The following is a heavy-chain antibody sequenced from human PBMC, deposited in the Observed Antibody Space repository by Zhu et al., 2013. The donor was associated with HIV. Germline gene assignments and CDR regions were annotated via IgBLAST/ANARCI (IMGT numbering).Heavy chain of an antibody. CDR1: GYTFTTYG. Sequence: QVQLVQSGAEVKPPGASVKVSCKASGYTFTTYGISWVRQAPGQGLEWMGWISVYNGKTNYAQKLQGRVTLTTDTSSSTVYMELRSLRSDDTAVYYCARDLIASRPGWFDPWGQGTLVTVSS. CDR2: ISVYNGKT. V-gene: IGHV1-18*04. CDR3: ARDLIASRPGWFDP. J-gene: IGHJ5*02. D-gene: IGHD6-6*01.